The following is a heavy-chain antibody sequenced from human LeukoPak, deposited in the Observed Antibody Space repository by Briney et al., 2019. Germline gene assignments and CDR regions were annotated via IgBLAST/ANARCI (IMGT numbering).Heavy chain of an antibody. CDR1: AGSISSHY. J-gene: IGHJ6*03. D-gene: IGHD1-1*01. V-gene: IGHV4-59*08. CDR3: ARLNPDDGSRAYYYYMDV. Sequence: PSETLSLTCTVSAGSISSHYWSWLRQPPGKGLEWIGDVFYSGNTNYNPSLQSRVTIAVDTSENQVSMWLNSVTAADAAVYYCARLNPDDGSRAYYYYMDVWGKGTTVTVSS. CDR2: VFYSGNT.